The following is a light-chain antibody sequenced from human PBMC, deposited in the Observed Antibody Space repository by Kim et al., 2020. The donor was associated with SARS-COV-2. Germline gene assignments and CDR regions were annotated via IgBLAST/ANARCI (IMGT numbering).Light chain of an antibody. Sequence: ESVGDRVTITCRERQDISSYLDWYQQKQGKAPKLLIYAASSLQSGVPSRFSGSGSGTDFTLTISSLQPEDVATYYCQQSYSTPITFGQGTRLEIK. CDR1: QDISSY. CDR2: AAS. J-gene: IGKJ5*01. V-gene: IGKV1-39*01. CDR3: QQSYSTPIT.